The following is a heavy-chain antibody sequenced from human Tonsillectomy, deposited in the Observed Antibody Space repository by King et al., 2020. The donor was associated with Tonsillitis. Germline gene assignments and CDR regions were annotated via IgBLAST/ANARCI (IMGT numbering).Heavy chain of an antibody. CDR3: AVCGLFSPSSASWYSPYDY. D-gene: IGHD6-13*01. CDR1: GASISSSNYY. CDR2: IYYTGST. J-gene: IGHJ4*02. Sequence: MQLQESGPGLVRPSETLSLTCTVSGASISSSNYYWGWIRQPPGKGPEWIGSIYYTGSTYYNPSLKSRVTISVDTSKNQFSLNLTSVTAADTAVYYCAVCGLFSPSSASWYSPYDYWGQGTLVTVSS. V-gene: IGHV4-39*07.